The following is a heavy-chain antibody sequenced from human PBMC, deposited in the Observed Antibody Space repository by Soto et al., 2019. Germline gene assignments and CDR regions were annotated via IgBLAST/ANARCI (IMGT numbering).Heavy chain of an antibody. CDR1: GFTVSSNY. D-gene: IGHD6-19*01. CDR3: ARNPYLAVPGDY. Sequence: EVQLVESGGGLIQPGGSLRLSCAASGFTVSSNYVSWVRQAPGKGLEWVSIIYSDGTISYADSVKGRFTISRDNSKNTLYLQMNSLRAEDTAMDYCARNPYLAVPGDYWGQGTLVTVSS. J-gene: IGHJ4*02. CDR2: IYSDGTI. V-gene: IGHV3-53*01.